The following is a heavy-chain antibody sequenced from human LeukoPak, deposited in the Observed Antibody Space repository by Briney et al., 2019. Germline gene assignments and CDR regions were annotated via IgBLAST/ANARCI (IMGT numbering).Heavy chain of an antibody. CDR2: IIPIFGTA. V-gene: IGHV1-69*13. CDR3: ARDPDYYYDSSVAGAYYGMDV. Sequence: SVKVSCKASGGTFSSYAISWVRQAPGQGLEWMGGIIPIFGTANHAQKFQGRVTITADESTSTAYMELSSLRSEDTAVYYCARDPDYYYDSSVAGAYYGMDVWGQGTTVTVSS. D-gene: IGHD3-22*01. CDR1: GGTFSSYA. J-gene: IGHJ6*02.